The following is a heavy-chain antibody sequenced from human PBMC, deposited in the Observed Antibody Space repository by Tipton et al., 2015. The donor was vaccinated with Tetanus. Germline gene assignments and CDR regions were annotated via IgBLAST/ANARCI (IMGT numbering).Heavy chain of an antibody. CDR1: GGSISTYY. CDR3: ARDVWRYYDSSGYQDHDAFDI. Sequence: TLSLTCTVSGGSISTYYWSWIRQPAGKGPEWIGRIYTSGSTNYNPPLKRRVTMSVDTSNNQFSLKLSSVTAADTAVYYCARDVWRYYDSSGYQDHDAFDIWGQGTMVTVSS. J-gene: IGHJ3*02. D-gene: IGHD3-22*01. CDR2: IYTSGST. V-gene: IGHV4-4*07.